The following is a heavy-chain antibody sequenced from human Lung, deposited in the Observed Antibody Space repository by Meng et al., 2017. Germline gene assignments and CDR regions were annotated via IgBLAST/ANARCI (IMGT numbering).Heavy chain of an antibody. Sequence: QVQLVQSGAEVKKPGASVKCSCKASGYSFTCCGISWVRQAPGQGLEWLGWISAYSGYTNYAQKLQGRVTMTTDTSTSTAYMELRSLSSDDTALYYCARNSSSSVVDYWGQGTLVTVSS. CDR3: ARNSSSSVVDY. D-gene: IGHD6-6*01. V-gene: IGHV1-18*01. CDR2: ISAYSGYT. CDR1: GYSFTCCG. J-gene: IGHJ4*02.